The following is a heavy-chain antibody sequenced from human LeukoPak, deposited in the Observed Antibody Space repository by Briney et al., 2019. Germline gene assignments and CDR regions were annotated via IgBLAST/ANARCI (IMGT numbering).Heavy chain of an antibody. V-gene: IGHV3-30*18. J-gene: IGHJ5*02. CDR1: GLTFSSYG. CDR3: AKGGCSSTTCYLANP. D-gene: IGHD2-2*01. Sequence: PGRSLRLSCAASGLTFSSYGMHWVRQAPGKGLEWVAVISYDGTIRNYADSVKGRFTISRDNSKNTLYLQMNSLTAEDTAQYYCAKGGCSSTTCYLANPWGKGTLVTVSS. CDR2: ISYDGTIR.